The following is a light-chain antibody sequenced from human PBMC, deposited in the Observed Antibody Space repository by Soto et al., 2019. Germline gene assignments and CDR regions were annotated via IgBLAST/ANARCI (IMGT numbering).Light chain of an antibody. CDR2: EVF. V-gene: IGLV2-14*02. J-gene: IGLJ2*01. CDR1: ASDVGSYNL. Sequence: QSALSQPASVSGSPGQSITISCTGSASDVGSYNLVSWYQQHPGKAPKLMIYEVFNRPSGVSNRFSGSKSGNTASLIISGLQAEDEADYYCSSYTNNSTLVFGGGTKLTVL. CDR3: SSYTNNSTLV.